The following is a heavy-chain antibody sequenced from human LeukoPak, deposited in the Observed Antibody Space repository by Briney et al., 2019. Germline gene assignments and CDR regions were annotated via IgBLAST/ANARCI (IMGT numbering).Heavy chain of an antibody. Sequence: GGSLRLSCASSGFTFYDYAMQWVRQAPGKGLEWGSGISWNSGSIGYADSVKGRFTTSRDNAKNSLYLQMNSLRAEDTALYYCAKGGSYHTAPDYWGQGTLVTVSS. CDR2: ISWNSGSI. V-gene: IGHV3-9*01. D-gene: IGHD1-26*01. J-gene: IGHJ4*02. CDR1: GFTFYDYA. CDR3: AKGGSYHTAPDY.